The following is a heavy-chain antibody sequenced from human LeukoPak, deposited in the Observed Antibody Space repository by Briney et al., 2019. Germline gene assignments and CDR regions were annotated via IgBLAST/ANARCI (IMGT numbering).Heavy chain of an antibody. CDR3: ARRPAPAATYCCFDS. D-gene: IGHD2-2*01. V-gene: IGHV1-8*01. CDR2: MNLNSGNT. Sequence: GASVTVSCKASGYTFTSYDINWVRQPTGQGLEWMGWMNLNSGNTGYAQNFQGRVTITRNTSINKAYMEMSSLRSEDTAVYYCARRPAPAATYCCFDSWGQGTLVTVSS. J-gene: IGHJ5*01. CDR1: GYTFTSYD.